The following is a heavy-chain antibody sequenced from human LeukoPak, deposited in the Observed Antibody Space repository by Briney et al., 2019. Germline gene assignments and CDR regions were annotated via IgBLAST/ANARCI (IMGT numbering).Heavy chain of an antibody. J-gene: IGHJ4*02. V-gene: IGHV3-30*18. CDR1: GFIFSSHG. CDR2: ISNDGNNK. Sequence: GGSLRLSCAASGFIFSSHGMNWVRQAPGKGLEWVAAISNDGNNKFYADSVKGRFTISRDNPKNTMNLQMNSLRAEDTAVYYCAKGGGVIGRSYYFDYWGQGTLVTVSS. D-gene: IGHD2-8*02. CDR3: AKGGGVIGRSYYFDY.